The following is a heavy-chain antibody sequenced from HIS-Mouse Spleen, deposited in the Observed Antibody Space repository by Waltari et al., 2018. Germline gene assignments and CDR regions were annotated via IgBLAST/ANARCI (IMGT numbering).Heavy chain of an antibody. CDR1: GFTFSSNA. J-gene: IGHJ4*02. Sequence: EVQLLESGGGLVQPGGSLRLSCAASGFTFSSNAMIWVRQAPGKGLEWVSAISGSGGSTYYADSVKGRFTISRDNSKNTLYLQMNSLRAEDTAVYYCAKDSSGWYYFDYWGQGTLVTVSS. CDR2: ISGSGGST. D-gene: IGHD6-19*01. V-gene: IGHV3-23*01. CDR3: AKDSSGWYYFDY.